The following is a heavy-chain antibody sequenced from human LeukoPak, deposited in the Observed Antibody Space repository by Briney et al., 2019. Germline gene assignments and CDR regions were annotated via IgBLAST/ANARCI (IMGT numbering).Heavy chain of an antibody. J-gene: IGHJ3*02. CDR3: ATDASGSYLDAFDI. CDR1: GYTLTELS. D-gene: IGHD1-26*01. CDR2: FDPEDGET. V-gene: IGHV1-24*01. Sequence: ASVKVSCKVSGYTLTELSMHWVRQAPGKGLEWMGGFDPEDGETIYAQKFQGRVTMTEDTSTDTVYMELSSLRSEDTAVYYCATDASGSYLDAFDIWGQGTMATVSS.